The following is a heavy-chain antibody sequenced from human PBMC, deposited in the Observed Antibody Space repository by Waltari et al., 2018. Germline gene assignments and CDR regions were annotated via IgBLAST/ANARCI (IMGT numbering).Heavy chain of an antibody. D-gene: IGHD3-22*01. CDR3: ARRIFYYDSSGYTSDAFDI. CDR1: GYTFTSYD. J-gene: IGHJ3*02. CDR2: MNPNSGNT. Sequence: QVQLVQSGAEVKKPGASVKVSCKASGYTFTSYDINWVRQATGPGLEWMGWMNPNSGNTGYAQKFQGRVTMTRNTSISTAYMELSSLRSEDTAVYYCARRIFYYDSSGYTSDAFDIWGQGTMVTVSS. V-gene: IGHV1-8*01.